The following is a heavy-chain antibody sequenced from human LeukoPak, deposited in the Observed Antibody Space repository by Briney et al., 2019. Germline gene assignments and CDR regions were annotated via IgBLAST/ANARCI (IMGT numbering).Heavy chain of an antibody. CDR1: GGSINSGGYS. D-gene: IGHD3-22*01. CDR3: ARGGGVKYYYDSSGYYNEVDY. J-gene: IGHJ4*02. V-gene: IGHV4-30-4*07. CDR2: IYYSGST. Sequence: PSETLSLTCAVSGGSINSGGYSWSWLRQPPGKGLEWIAYIYYSGSTYYNPSLKSRVTISVDTSKNQFSLKLSSVTAADTALYYCARGGGVKYYYDSSGYYNEVDYWGQGTLVTVSS.